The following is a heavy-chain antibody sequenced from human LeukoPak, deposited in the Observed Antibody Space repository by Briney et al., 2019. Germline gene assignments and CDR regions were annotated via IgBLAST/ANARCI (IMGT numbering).Heavy chain of an antibody. V-gene: IGHV3-11*04. CDR2: ISSSGSTI. CDR3: ARDLQDYYYYMDV. Sequence: GGSLRLSCAASGFTFSDYFMSWIRQAPGKGLEWVSYISSSGSTIYYADSVKGRFTISRDNAKNSLYLQMNSLRAEDTAVYYCARDLQDYYYYMDVWGKGTTVTISS. CDR1: GFTFSDYF. J-gene: IGHJ6*03.